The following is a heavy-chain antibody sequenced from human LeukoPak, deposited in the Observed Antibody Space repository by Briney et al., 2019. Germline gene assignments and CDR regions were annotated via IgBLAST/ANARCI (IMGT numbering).Heavy chain of an antibody. J-gene: IGHJ3*02. CDR3: ARERYDAFDI. D-gene: IGHD3-16*02. V-gene: IGHV3-48*03. Sequence: GGSLRLSCAASGFTFSSHEMNWVRQAPGKGLEWVSYISTSGSTIYNVDSVKGRFTISRDNAKNSLYLQMNSLRAEDTAVYYCARERYDAFDIWGQGTMITVSS. CDR2: ISTSGSTI. CDR1: GFTFSSHE.